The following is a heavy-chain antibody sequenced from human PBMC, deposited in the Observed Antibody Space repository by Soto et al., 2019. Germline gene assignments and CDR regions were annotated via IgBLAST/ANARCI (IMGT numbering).Heavy chain of an antibody. CDR1: GFTFSSYA. CDR2: ISGSGGST. D-gene: IGHD5-12*01. V-gene: IGHV3-23*01. CDR3: AKFFDGYDLYFDY. J-gene: IGHJ4*02. Sequence: GGSLRLSCAASGFTFSSYAMSWVRQAPGKGLESVSAISGSGGSTYYADSVKGRFTISRDNSKNTLYLQMNSLRAEDTAVYYCAKFFDGYDLYFDYWGQGTLVTVSS.